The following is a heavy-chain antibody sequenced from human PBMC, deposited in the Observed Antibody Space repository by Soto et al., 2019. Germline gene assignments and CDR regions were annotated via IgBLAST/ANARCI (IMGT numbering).Heavy chain of an antibody. J-gene: IGHJ6*02. V-gene: IGHV5-10-1*01. CDR2: IDPTDSYT. Sequence: PGESLKIACQGSGYRFTSYWVNWVHQMPGKGRELMGRIDPTDSYTNYSPSFQGHVTISADKSISTAYLQWSSLKASDTAMYYCASDTVATCLRHYYYVMDVWGQGTRVTVSS. CDR3: ASDTVATCLRHYYYVMDV. D-gene: IGHD5-12*01. CDR1: GYRFTSYW.